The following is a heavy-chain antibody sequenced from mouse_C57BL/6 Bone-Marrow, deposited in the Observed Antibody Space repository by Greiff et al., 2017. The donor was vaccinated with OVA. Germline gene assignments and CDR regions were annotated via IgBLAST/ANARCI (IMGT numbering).Heavy chain of an antibody. V-gene: IGHV14-4*01. J-gene: IGHJ4*01. CDR3: TNYAMDY. Sequence: EVKLVESGAELVRPGASVKLSCTASGFNIKDDYMHWVKQRPEQGLEWIGWIDPENGDTEYASKFQGKATITADTSSNTAYLQLSSLTSEDTAVYYCTNYAMDYWGQGTSVTVSS. CDR2: IDPENGDT. CDR1: GFNIKDDY.